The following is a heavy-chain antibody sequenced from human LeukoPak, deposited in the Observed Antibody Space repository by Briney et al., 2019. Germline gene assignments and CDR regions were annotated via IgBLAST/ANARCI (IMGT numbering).Heavy chain of an antibody. V-gene: IGHV1-8*03. J-gene: IGHJ4*02. CDR3: ARVDGSPDY. Sequence: ASVKVSCKASGYTFTSLDINWVRQATGQGLEWMGWMNPKSGNTGHAQKFQGRVTITRNTSISTVYVELSSLRSEDTAVYCCARVDGSPDYWGQGTLVTVS. CDR1: GYTFTSLD. CDR2: MNPKSGNT. D-gene: IGHD2-15*01.